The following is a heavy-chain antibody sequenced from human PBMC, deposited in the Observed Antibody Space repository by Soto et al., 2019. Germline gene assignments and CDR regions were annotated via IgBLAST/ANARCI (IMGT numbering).Heavy chain of an antibody. V-gene: IGHV3-7*01. CDR3: AREGQLEGYYFDY. CDR1: GFTFSSYW. Sequence: EVQLVESGGGLVQPGGSLRLSCAASGFTFSSYWMSWVRQAPGKGLEWVANIKQDGSEKYYVDSVKGRFTISRDNAKNSLYLQMNRLRAEDTAVYYCAREGQLEGYYFDYWGQGTLVTVSS. CDR2: IKQDGSEK. D-gene: IGHD6-6*01. J-gene: IGHJ4*02.